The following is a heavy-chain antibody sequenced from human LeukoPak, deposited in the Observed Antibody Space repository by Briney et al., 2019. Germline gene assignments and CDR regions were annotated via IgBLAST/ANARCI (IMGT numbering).Heavy chain of an antibody. J-gene: IGHJ4*02. Sequence: PGGSLRLSCTASGFTFSNYGMHGVRQAPNKGLEWVAIIWYDGSNQYYADSVKGRFTVSRDSSKNTMCLQMNSLRAEDTAVYYCARDRELKVGGSSDYWGQGTLVTVSS. CDR1: GFTFSNYG. V-gene: IGHV3-33*01. CDR2: IWYDGSNQ. CDR3: ARDRELKVGGSSDY. D-gene: IGHD3-16*01.